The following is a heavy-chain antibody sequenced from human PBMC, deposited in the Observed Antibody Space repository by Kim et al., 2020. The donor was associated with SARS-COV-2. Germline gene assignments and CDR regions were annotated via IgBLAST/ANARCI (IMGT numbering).Heavy chain of an antibody. CDR1: GFTFSDYY. V-gene: IGHV3-11*05. J-gene: IGHJ6*02. CDR2: ISSSSSYT. D-gene: IGHD5-18*01. CDR3: ARVLGYSYGYYYYGMDV. Sequence: GGSLRLSCAASGFTFSDYYMSWIRQAPGKGLEWVSYISSSSSYTNYADSVKGRFTISRDNAKNSLYLQMNSLRAEDTAVYYCARVLGYSYGYYYYGMDVWGQGTTVTVSS.